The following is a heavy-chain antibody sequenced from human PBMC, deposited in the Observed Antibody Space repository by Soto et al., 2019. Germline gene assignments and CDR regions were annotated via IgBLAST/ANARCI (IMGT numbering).Heavy chain of an antibody. Sequence: GESLKISCKGSGYGFTSYWINWVRQMPGKGLEWMGRIDPSDSYTNYSPSFQGLVTISVDKSISTAFLQWSSLKASDTAIYYCARLVTSYGMDVWGQGTTVTVSS. CDR1: GYGFTSYW. CDR3: ARLVTSYGMDV. D-gene: IGHD6-13*01. V-gene: IGHV5-10-1*01. CDR2: IDPSDSYT. J-gene: IGHJ6*02.